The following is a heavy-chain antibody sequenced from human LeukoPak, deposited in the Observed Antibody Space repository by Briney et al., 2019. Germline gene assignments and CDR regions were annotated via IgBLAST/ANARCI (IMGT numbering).Heavy chain of an antibody. CDR2: ISSNGGST. D-gene: IGHD1-26*01. CDR3: ASTSGSYPNDDAFDI. Sequence: GTLSLTCTVSGGSISSSNWWSWVRQAPGKGLEYVSAISSNGGSTYYANSVKGRFTISRDNSKNTLYLQMGSLRAEDMAVYYCASTSGSYPNDDAFDIWGQGTMVTVSS. V-gene: IGHV3-64*01. J-gene: IGHJ3*02. CDR1: GGSISSSN.